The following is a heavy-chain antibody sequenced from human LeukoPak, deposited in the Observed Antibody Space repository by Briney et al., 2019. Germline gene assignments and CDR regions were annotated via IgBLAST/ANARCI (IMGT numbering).Heavy chain of an antibody. Sequence: SETLSLTCTVSGGSVNSSFWAWVRQSAGKGLEWIGRINTSGSIHYNPSLKSRVTMSVDTSKNQFSLNLRSVTAADTAMYYCARGGELTSFDYWGQGTLVTVSS. CDR1: GGSVNSSF. J-gene: IGHJ4*02. CDR2: INTSGSI. V-gene: IGHV4-4*07. CDR3: ARGGELTSFDY. D-gene: IGHD1-26*01.